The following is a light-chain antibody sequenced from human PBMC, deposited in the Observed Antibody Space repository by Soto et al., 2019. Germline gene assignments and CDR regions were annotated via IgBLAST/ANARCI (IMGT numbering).Light chain of an antibody. J-gene: IGKJ5*01. CDR3: QQSYSTLSIS. CDR2: AAS. Sequence: DIQMTQSPSSLSASVGDRVTITCRASESISRHLNWYQQKPGKAPKLLIYAASSLQNGVPSRFSGNGPVTDFTPTISNLQPEDFASYYCQQSYSTLSISFGRGTRLEIK. V-gene: IGKV1-39*01. CDR1: ESISRH.